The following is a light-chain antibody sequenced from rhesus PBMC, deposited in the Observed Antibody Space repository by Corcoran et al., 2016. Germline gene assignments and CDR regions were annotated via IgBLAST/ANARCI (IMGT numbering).Light chain of an antibody. V-gene: IGKV3-35*01. Sequence: EIVMTQSPATLSLSPGERGTLSCRASQSVNNNLDWYQQKPWQAPTLLIYDSSNRATGIPDRVSGSGSGSDFTFTISSLEPVDVGVYYYQRESSWPLTFGGGTKVEIK. CDR2: DSS. J-gene: IGKJ4*01. CDR3: QRESSWPLT. CDR1: QSVNNN.